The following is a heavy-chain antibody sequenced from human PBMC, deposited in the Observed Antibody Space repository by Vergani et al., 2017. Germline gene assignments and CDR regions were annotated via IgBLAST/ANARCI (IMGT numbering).Heavy chain of an antibody. CDR3: VRTEYCNAIACNTRFDS. J-gene: IGHJ5*01. CDR2: IDEYGNRA. Sequence: EVQLVESGGGSVQSGGSLRLSCVASGFSFNTYWMHWVRQVPGKGLMWVARIDEYGNRATYGHFETGRFTISRDNTKNTVFLQMNNLRADDAGVYYCVRTEYCNAIACNTRFDSWGQGALVTVSS. V-gene: IGHV3-74*03. CDR1: GFSFNTYW. D-gene: IGHD2/OR15-2a*01.